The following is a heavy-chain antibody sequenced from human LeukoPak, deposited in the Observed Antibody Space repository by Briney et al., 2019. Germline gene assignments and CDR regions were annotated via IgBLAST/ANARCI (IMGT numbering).Heavy chain of an antibody. CDR3: ARQGWLQFLVRFDP. D-gene: IGHD5-24*01. Sequence: SETLSLTCTVSGGSISSSSYYWGWIRQPPGKGLEWIGSIYYSGRTYYNPSLKSRVTISVDTSKNQFSLKLSSVTAADTAVYYCARQGWLQFLVRFDPWGQGTLVTVS. J-gene: IGHJ5*02. V-gene: IGHV4-39*01. CDR2: IYYSGRT. CDR1: GGSISSSSYY.